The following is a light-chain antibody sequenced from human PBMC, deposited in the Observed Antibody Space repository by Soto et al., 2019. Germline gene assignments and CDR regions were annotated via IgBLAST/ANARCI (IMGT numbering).Light chain of an antibody. J-gene: IGKJ1*01. Sequence: EIVMTQSPATLSVSPGERATLSCRASQSVSSNLAWYQQKPGQAPRLLIYGASTRATGIPARFSGSGSGTEFTLSFSSLQSEDFAVYYCQQYNNWPPWTFGHWTKVEIK. V-gene: IGKV3-15*01. CDR2: GAS. CDR3: QQYNNWPPWT. CDR1: QSVSSN.